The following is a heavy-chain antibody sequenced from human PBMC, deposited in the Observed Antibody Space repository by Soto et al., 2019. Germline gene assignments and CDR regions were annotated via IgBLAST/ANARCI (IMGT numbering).Heavy chain of an antibody. J-gene: IGHJ1*01. V-gene: IGHV3-23*01. Sequence: EVQLLESGGGLVQPGGSLRLSCAASGFTFSSYAMSWVRQAPGKGLEWVSAISGSGGSTYYADSVKGRFTISRDNSKNTLYLQMNSLRAEDTAVYYCAKARLQNLVEGGYFPHWGKGTLDTVSS. D-gene: IGHD4-4*01. CDR2: ISGSGGST. CDR3: AKARLQNLVEGGYFPH. CDR1: GFTFSSYA.